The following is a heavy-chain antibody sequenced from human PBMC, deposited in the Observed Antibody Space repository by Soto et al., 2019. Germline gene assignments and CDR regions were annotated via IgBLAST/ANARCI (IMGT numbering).Heavy chain of an antibody. CDR1: GFTFSNYA. Sequence: GSLRLSCAGSGFTFSNYAMSWVRQAPGKGLEWVSAIGGSGGSTYYADSVKGRFTISRDNPKNTLYLQMNSLRAEDTAVYYCGMSPDGNYDYWGQGALVTVSS. J-gene: IGHJ4*02. D-gene: IGHD4-17*01. CDR2: IGGSGGST. CDR3: GMSPDGNYDY. V-gene: IGHV3-23*01.